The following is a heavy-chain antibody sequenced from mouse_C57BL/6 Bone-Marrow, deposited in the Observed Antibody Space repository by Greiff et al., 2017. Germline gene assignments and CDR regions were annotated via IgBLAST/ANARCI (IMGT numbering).Heavy chain of an antibody. D-gene: IGHD5-1*01. CDR3: ARSSTFFYYFDY. CDR2: FHPYNDDP. Sequence: QVHVKQSGAELVKPGASVKMSCKASGYTFTTYPIEWMKQNHGKSLEWIGNFHPYNDDPKYNEKFKGKATLTVEKSSNTVYLELSRLTSDDSAVYYCARSSTFFYYFDYWGQGTTLTVSS. CDR1: GYTFTTYP. J-gene: IGHJ2*01. V-gene: IGHV1-47*01.